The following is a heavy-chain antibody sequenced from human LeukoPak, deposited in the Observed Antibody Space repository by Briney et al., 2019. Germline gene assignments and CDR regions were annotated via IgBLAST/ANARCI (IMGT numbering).Heavy chain of an antibody. J-gene: IGHJ4*02. CDR3: ARGEYYYGSGSLDS. Sequence: SETLSLTCAVYGGSFSGYYWSWIRQPPGKGLEWIGEINHSGSTNYNPSLKSRVTISVDTSKNQFSLKLSSVTAADTAVYYCARGEYYYGSGSLDSWGQGTLVTVSS. D-gene: IGHD3-10*01. CDR1: GGSFSGYY. V-gene: IGHV4-34*01. CDR2: INHSGST.